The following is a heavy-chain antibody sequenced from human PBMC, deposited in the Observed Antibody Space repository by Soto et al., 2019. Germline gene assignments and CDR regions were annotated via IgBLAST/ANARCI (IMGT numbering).Heavy chain of an antibody. Sequence: SETLSLTCTVSGGSISSSSYYWGWIRQPPGKGLEWIGSIYYSGSTYYNPSLKSRVPISVDTSKNQFSLKLTSVTAADTAVYYCARHEGLWRDFWSGYSTKVDYWGQGTLVTVSS. CDR3: ARHEGLWRDFWSGYSTKVDY. J-gene: IGHJ4*02. CDR2: IYYSGST. D-gene: IGHD3-3*01. V-gene: IGHV4-39*01. CDR1: GGSISSSSYY.